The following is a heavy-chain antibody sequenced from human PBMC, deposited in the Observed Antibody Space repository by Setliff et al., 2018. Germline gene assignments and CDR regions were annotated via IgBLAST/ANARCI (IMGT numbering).Heavy chain of an antibody. J-gene: IGHJ4*02. CDR3: ARCYGVRGVAYYFDY. Sequence: PSETLSLTCTVSGGSISSSSYYWGWIRQPPGKGLEWIGSIYYSGSTYYNPSLKSRVTISVDTSKNQFSLKLSSVTAADTAVYYCARCYGVRGVAYYFDYWGQGVLVTVSS. V-gene: IGHV4-39*01. CDR2: IYYSGST. D-gene: IGHD3-10*01. CDR1: GGSISSSSYY.